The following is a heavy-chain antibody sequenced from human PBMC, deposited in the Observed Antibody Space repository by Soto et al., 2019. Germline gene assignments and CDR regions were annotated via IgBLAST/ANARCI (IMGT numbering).Heavy chain of an antibody. Sequence: EVKLVESAGGLVQPGGSLTLSCAASGFSLGDYWMRWVRQAPGKGPEWVASINQDGSERKYEDSVTGRFIVARDNAKNSLWLQMKSLRVEDTVGYYGARVSSASMYYWGQGNLVTV. CDR3: ARVSSASMYY. CDR1: GFSLGDYW. CDR2: INQDGSER. V-gene: IGHV3-7*01. J-gene: IGHJ4*02. D-gene: IGHD3-10*02.